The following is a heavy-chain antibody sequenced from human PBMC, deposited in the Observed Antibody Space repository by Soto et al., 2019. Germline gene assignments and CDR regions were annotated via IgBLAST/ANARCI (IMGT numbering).Heavy chain of an antibody. Sequence: ASVKVSCKASGYTFTTYDMNWVRQAPGQGLEWMGNIYPDNGNTDYAQKFQGRVTMTRNTSINTAYMELKSLTSEDTGVYYCAREHGISGTGSVGFDRRGQVTLVTVSS. D-gene: IGHD1-20*01. J-gene: IGHJ4*02. CDR1: GYTFTTYD. V-gene: IGHV1-8*01. CDR2: IYPDNGNT. CDR3: AREHGISGTGSVGFDR.